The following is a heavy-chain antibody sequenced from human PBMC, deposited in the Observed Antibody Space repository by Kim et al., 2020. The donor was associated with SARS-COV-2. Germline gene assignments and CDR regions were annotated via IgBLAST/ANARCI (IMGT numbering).Heavy chain of an antibody. Sequence: SGSTYYNPSLKSRVTISVDTSKNQFSLKLSSVTAADTAVYYCARRLAFDIWGQGTMVTVSS. CDR2: SGST. CDR3: ARRLAFDI. V-gene: IGHV4-39*01. J-gene: IGHJ3*02.